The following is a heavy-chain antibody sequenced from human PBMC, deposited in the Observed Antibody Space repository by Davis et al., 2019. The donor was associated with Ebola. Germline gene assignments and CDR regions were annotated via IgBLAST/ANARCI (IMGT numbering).Heavy chain of an antibody. D-gene: IGHD2-2*02. V-gene: IGHV1-2*02. CDR3: ARDRPAAIRSVNWFDP. CDR2: INPNSGGT. Sequence: ASVKVSCKASGYTFTGYYMHWVRQAPGQGLEWMGWINPNSGGTNHAQKFQGRVTMTRDTSISTAYMELSRLRSDDTAVYYCARDRPAAIRSVNWFDPWGQGTLVTVSS. J-gene: IGHJ5*02. CDR1: GYTFTGYY.